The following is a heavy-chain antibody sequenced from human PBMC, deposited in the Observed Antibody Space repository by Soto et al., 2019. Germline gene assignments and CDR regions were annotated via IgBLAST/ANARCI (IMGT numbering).Heavy chain of an antibody. Sequence: QAQLVQSGAEVKKPGASVKVSCKSSGYTFTSYGLTWVRQAPGQGREWMGWISAYNYKTMYAQKFQDSVTMTIDITTTTAYLDLKSLTSGDTAVYYFARDPHGDGKYYGMDVWGQGTTVTVSS. CDR3: ARDPHGDGKYYGMDV. CDR2: ISAYNYKT. V-gene: IGHV1-18*01. CDR1: GYTFTSYG. J-gene: IGHJ6*02. D-gene: IGHD7-27*01.